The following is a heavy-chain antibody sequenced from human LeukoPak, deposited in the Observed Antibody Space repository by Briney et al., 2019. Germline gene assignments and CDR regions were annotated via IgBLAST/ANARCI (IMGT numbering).Heavy chain of an antibody. D-gene: IGHD3-22*01. J-gene: IGHJ2*01. CDR1: GFTFSSYS. CDR2: TSSSGTYI. CDR3: AKRRYYDSSGYLFWFFDL. V-gene: IGHV3-21*04. Sequence: GSLRLSCAASGFTFSSYSMNWVRQAPGKGLEWVASTSSSGTYIYYANSVKGRFTISRDNSKNTLYLQMNSLRAEDTAVYYCAKRRYYDSSGYLFWFFDLWGRGTLVTVSS.